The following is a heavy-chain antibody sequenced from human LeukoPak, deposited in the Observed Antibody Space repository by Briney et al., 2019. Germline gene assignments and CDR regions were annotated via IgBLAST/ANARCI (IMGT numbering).Heavy chain of an antibody. CDR2: INSDGSSI. J-gene: IGHJ4*02. CDR3: ARDRAWNYFDY. CDR1: GFTFSSHW. V-gene: IGHV3-74*01. Sequence: GGSLRLSCAASGFTFSSHWMHWVRQAPGKGLVWVSRINSDGSSISYADSVKGRFTISRDNAKNTLYLQMDSLRAGDTAVYYCARDRAWNYFDYWGQGTLVTVSS. D-gene: IGHD3-3*01.